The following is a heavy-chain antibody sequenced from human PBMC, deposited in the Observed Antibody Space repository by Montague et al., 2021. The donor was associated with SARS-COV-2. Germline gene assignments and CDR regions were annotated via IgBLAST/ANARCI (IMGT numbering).Heavy chain of an antibody. V-gene: IGHV4-39*01. CDR2: YYSGST. CDR3: AMRGGALDAVDI. Sequence: YYSGSTYYNPSLKSRVTISVDTSKNQFSLKLSSVTAADTAVYYCAMRGGALDAVDIWGQGTMGIVSS. J-gene: IGHJ3*02. D-gene: IGHD4-17*01.